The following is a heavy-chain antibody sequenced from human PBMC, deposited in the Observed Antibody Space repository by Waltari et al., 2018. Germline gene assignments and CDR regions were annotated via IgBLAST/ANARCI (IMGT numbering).Heavy chain of an antibody. CDR2: IQFDGNEK. V-gene: IGHV3-30*02. J-gene: IGHJ4*02. CDR1: GLTFSSYG. D-gene: IGHD3-9*01. Sequence: QVQLVESGGGEVQPGGSLRLSCAASGLTFSSYGLHWVRRAPGNGLEWVTFIQFDGNEKHYVDSVKGRFTISRDNSKNTVYLQMNSLRVEDTAMYYYAKDSDIDSLWGPLDYWGQGTPVTVSS. CDR3: AKDSDIDSLWGPLDY.